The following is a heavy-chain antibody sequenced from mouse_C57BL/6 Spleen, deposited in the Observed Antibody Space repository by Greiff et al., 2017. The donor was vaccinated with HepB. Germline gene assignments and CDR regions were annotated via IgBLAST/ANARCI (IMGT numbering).Heavy chain of an antibody. CDR3: ARRGANWYFDY. Sequence: QVQLQQPGAELVKPGASVKLSCKASGYTFTSYWMQWVKQRPGQGLEWIGEIDPSDSYTNYNQKFKGKATLTVEPSSSTAYMQLSSLTSEDSAVYECARRGANWYFDYWGQGTTLTVSS. CDR1: GYTFTSYW. CDR2: IDPSDSYT. J-gene: IGHJ2*01. V-gene: IGHV1-50*01. D-gene: IGHD4-1*01.